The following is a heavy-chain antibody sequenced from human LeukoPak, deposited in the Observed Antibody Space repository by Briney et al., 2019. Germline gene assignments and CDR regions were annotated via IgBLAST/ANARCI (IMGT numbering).Heavy chain of an antibody. V-gene: IGHV1-69*05. Sequence: GASVKVSCKASGGTFSGYAISWVRQAPGQGLEWMGGIIPIFGTANYAQKFQGRVTITTDESTSTAYMELSSLRSEDTAVYCCARDEGIEALRGFYYMDVWGKGTTVTVSS. CDR2: IIPIFGTA. J-gene: IGHJ6*03. D-gene: IGHD5/OR15-5a*01. CDR3: ARDEGIEALRGFYYMDV. CDR1: GGTFSGYA.